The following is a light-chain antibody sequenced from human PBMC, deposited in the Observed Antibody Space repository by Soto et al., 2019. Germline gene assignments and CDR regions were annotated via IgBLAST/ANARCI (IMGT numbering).Light chain of an antibody. CDR1: SSNIGSNY. CDR3: AAWDDSLSGYV. CDR2: SNI. J-gene: IGLJ1*01. Sequence: QSVLTQPPSASGTPGQRVTISCSGSSSNIGSNYVYWYQQLPGTAPKLLIYSNIQRPSGFPDRFSGSKSGTSASLAISGLRSEDEADYYCAAWDDSLSGYVFGTGTKLTVL. V-gene: IGLV1-47*02.